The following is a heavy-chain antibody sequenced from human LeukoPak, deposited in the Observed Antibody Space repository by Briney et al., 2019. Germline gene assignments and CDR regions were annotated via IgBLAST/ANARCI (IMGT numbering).Heavy chain of an antibody. CDR1: GYTFTSYD. D-gene: IGHD5-12*01. CDR3: ARERGYSGYDSTFDY. V-gene: IGHV1-8*03. Sequence: ASVKVSCKASGYTFTSYDINWVRQATGQGLEWMGWMNPNSGNTGYAQKFQGRVTITRNTSISTAYMELSSLRAEDTAVYYCARERGYSGYDSTFDYWGQGTLVTVSS. J-gene: IGHJ4*02. CDR2: MNPNSGNT.